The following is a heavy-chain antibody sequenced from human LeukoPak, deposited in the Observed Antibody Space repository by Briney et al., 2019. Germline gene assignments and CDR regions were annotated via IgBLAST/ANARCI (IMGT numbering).Heavy chain of an antibody. V-gene: IGHV1-46*01. D-gene: IGHD2-2*01. CDR2: INPSGGST. CDR1: GYTFTSYY. J-gene: IGHJ4*02. CDR3: ATWTAQAQTSDHTRGFDY. Sequence: ASVKVSCKASGYTFTSYYMNWVRQAPGQGLEWMGFINPSGGSTSYAQKFQGRVTMTRDTSTSTVYMELSSLRSEDTAVYYCATWTAQAQTSDHTRGFDYWGQGTLVTVSS.